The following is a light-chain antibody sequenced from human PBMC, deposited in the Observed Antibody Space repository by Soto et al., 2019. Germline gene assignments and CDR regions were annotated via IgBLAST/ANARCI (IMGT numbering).Light chain of an antibody. Sequence: QSVLTQPPSASGSPGQSVTISCTGTSSDVGGYNYVSWYQQHQGKAPKLMIYEVSKRPSGVPDRFSGSKSGNTASLTVSGLQAEDEADYYCSSYAGSNNPHVVFGGGTKLTVL. CDR3: SSYAGSNNPHVV. CDR1: SSDVGGYNY. J-gene: IGLJ2*01. V-gene: IGLV2-8*01. CDR2: EVS.